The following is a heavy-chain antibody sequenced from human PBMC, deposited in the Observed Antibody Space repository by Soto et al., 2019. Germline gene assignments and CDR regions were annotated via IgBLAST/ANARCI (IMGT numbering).Heavy chain of an antibody. CDR2: IYYSGSI. Sequence: SETLSLTCTVSGGSISSYYWSWIRQPPGNGLEWIGYIYYSGSINYNPSLKSRVTISVDTSKNQFSLKLSSVTAADTAVYYCARFKSTIGYYGMDVWGQGTTVTVSS. V-gene: IGHV4-59*01. CDR1: GGSISSYY. J-gene: IGHJ6*02. CDR3: ARFKSTIGYYGMDV. D-gene: IGHD3-16*01.